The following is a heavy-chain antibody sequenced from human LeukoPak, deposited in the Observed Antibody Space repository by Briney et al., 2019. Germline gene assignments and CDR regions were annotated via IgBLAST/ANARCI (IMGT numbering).Heavy chain of an antibody. CDR3: ARKAIAAAGVSWFDP. CDR1: GGSISSYY. D-gene: IGHD6-13*01. CDR2: IYYSGST. J-gene: IGHJ5*02. V-gene: IGHV4-59*01. Sequence: SETLSLTCTVSGGSISSYYWSWIRQPPGKGLEWIGYIYYSGSTNYNPSLKSRVTISVDTSKNQFSLRLSSVTAADTAVYYCARKAIAAAGVSWFDPWGQGTLVTVSS.